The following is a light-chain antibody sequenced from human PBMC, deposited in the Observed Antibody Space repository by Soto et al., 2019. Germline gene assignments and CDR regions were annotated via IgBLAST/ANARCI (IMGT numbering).Light chain of an antibody. J-gene: IGKJ1*01. Sequence: DIQMTQSPSSLSASVGDRFTITWRASQSISSYLNWYQQKPGKDPKLLIYAASSLQSGVPSRFSGSGSGTDFTLTISSLQPEDFATYYCQQSYSTPRTFGQGTKVDI. CDR1: QSISSY. CDR2: AAS. V-gene: IGKV1-39*01. CDR3: QQSYSTPRT.